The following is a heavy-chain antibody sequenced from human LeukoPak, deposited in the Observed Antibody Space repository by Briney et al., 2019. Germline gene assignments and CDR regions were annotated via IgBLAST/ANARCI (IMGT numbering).Heavy chain of an antibody. D-gene: IGHD6-13*01. Sequence: EESMKISCKGSGYSFTSYWIGWVRQMPGKGLEWMGIIYPGDSDTRYSPSFQGQVTISADKSISTAYLQWSSLKASDTAMYYCALTSMYSSREVGDYWGQGTLVTVSS. J-gene: IGHJ4*02. CDR3: ALTSMYSSREVGDY. CDR2: IYPGDSDT. CDR1: GYSFTSYW. V-gene: IGHV5-51*01.